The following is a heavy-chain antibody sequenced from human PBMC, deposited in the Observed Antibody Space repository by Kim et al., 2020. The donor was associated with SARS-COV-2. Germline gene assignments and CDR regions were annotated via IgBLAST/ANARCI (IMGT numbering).Heavy chain of an antibody. Sequence: GGSLRLSCAASGFTFSSYWMSWVRQAPGKGLEWVANIKQDGSEKYYVDSVKGRFTISRDNAKNSLYLQMNSLRAEDTAVYYCARESGGWGQWLTTGSESNRTNYYYYYGMDVWGQGTTVTVSS. CDR2: IKQDGSEK. CDR3: ARESGGWGQWLTTGSESNRTNYYYYYGMDV. J-gene: IGHJ6*02. V-gene: IGHV3-7*01. D-gene: IGHD6-19*01. CDR1: GFTFSSYW.